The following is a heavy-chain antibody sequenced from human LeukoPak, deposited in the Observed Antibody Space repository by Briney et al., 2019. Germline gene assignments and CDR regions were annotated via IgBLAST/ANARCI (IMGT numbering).Heavy chain of an antibody. V-gene: IGHV3-23*05. CDR1: GFTFSTYA. CDR2: ITNTGGVT. CDR3: AKLGYSSGWFDY. Sequence: GGSLRLSCAASGFTFSTYAMSWVRQAPGKGLEWVSGITNTGGVTLYADSVKGRFTISRDNSKNTLYLQMNSLRAEDTAVYYCAKLGYSSGWFDYWGQGTLVTVSS. D-gene: IGHD6-19*01. J-gene: IGHJ5*01.